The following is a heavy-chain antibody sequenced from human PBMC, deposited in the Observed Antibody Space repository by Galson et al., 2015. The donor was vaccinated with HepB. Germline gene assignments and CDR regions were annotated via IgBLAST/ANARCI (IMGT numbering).Heavy chain of an antibody. J-gene: IGHJ4*02. CDR2: ISSSSSTI. CDR1: GFTFSSYS. D-gene: IGHD3-10*01. Sequence: SLRLSCAASGFTFSSYSMNWVRQAPGKGLEWVSYISSSSSTIYYADSVKGRFTISRDNAKNSLYLQMNSLRDEDTAVYCCARYGSGILNQFDYWGQGTLVTVSS. V-gene: IGHV3-48*02. CDR3: ARYGSGILNQFDY.